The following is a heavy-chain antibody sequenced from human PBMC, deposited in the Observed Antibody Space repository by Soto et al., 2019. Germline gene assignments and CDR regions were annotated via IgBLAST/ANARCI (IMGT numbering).Heavy chain of an antibody. CDR2: IDAGNGNT. Sequence: QVQLVQSGAEEKKPGASVKVSCKASAYTFTSYAMHWVRQAPGQRLEWMGWIDAGNGNTKYSQKFQGRVTITRDTSASTAYMELSSLRSEDTAVYYCASSRILYGDYGVYYYGMDVWGQGTTVTVSS. CDR3: ASSRILYGDYGVYYYGMDV. CDR1: AYTFTSYA. D-gene: IGHD4-17*01. V-gene: IGHV1-3*05. J-gene: IGHJ6*02.